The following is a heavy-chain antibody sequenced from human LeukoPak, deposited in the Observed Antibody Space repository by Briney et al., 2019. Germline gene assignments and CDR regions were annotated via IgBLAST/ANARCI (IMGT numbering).Heavy chain of an antibody. CDR2: FDPEDGET. CDR1: GYTLTELS. CDR3: ATIGSGADY. D-gene: IGHD3-3*01. J-gene: IGHJ4*02. Sequence: ASVKVSCKVSGYTLTELSMHWVRQAPGKGLEWMGRFDPEDGETIYAQKFQGRVTMTRDMSTSTVYMELSSLRSEDTAVYYCATIGSGADYWGQGTLVTVSS. V-gene: IGHV1-24*01.